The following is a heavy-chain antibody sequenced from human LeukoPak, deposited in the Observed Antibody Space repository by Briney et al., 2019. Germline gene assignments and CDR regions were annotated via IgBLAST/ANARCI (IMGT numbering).Heavy chain of an antibody. CDR3: ARAGTGTLRGYFDL. Sequence: ASVKVSCKASGYTFTSYDISWVRQAPGQGLEWMGGIIPIFGTANYAQKFQGRVTITADESTSTAYMELSSLRSEDTAVYYCARAGTGTLRGYFDLWGRGTLVTVSS. J-gene: IGHJ2*01. CDR2: IIPIFGTA. V-gene: IGHV1-69*13. D-gene: IGHD1-14*01. CDR1: GYTFTSYD.